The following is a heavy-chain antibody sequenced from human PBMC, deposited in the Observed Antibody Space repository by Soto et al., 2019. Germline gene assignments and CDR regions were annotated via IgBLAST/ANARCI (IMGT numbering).Heavy chain of an antibody. V-gene: IGHV1-69*13. Sequence: SVKVSCKASGGTFSSYAISWVRQAPGQGLEWMGGIIPIFGTANYAQKFQGRVTITADESTSTAYMELSSLRSEDTAVYYCAVGVAAPGYYFDYWGQGTLVTVSS. CDR2: IIPIFGTA. CDR3: AVGVAAPGYYFDY. CDR1: GGTFSSYA. D-gene: IGHD6-19*01. J-gene: IGHJ4*02.